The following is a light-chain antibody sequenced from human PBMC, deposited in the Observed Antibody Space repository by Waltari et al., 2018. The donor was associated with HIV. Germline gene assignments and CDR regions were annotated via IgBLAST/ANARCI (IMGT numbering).Light chain of an antibody. CDR3: QQYHTYPRT. CDR2: EAS. V-gene: IGKV1-5*03. CDR1: QTISTW. Sequence: DIQMTQSPSTLSASVGDRVTISCRASQTISTWLAWYQQKPGKAPRFLINEASSLESGVPSRFSGSGSGTEFTLTISSLQPDDFATYYCQQYHTYPRTFGQGTKVDIK. J-gene: IGKJ1*01.